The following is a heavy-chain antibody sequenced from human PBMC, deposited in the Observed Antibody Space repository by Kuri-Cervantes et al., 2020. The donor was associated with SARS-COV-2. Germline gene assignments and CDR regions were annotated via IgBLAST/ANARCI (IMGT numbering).Heavy chain of an antibody. CDR3: ARVDRTGGNAFVDY. CDR1: GFTFSSYS. CDR2: ISSSSSTI. D-gene: IGHD4-23*01. Sequence: GESLKISCAASGFTFSSYSMNWVRQAPGKGLEWVSYISSSSSTIYYADSVKGRFTISRDNSKNTLYLQMNSLRAEDTAVYYCARVDRTGGNAFVDYWGQGTLVTVSS. V-gene: IGHV3-48*01. J-gene: IGHJ4*02.